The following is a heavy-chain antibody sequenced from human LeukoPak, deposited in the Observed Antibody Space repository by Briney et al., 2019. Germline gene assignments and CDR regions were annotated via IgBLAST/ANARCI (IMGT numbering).Heavy chain of an antibody. V-gene: IGHV1-18*01. J-gene: IGHJ4*02. Sequence: ASVKLSCKASGYTFTNYGISWVRQAPGQGLEWMGRISAYNGNTDYAQKLQGRVTMTTDTSTTTAYMELRSLRSDDTAVYYCARDVGYCSSTSCSRGDYWGQGTLVTVSS. CDR1: GYTFTNYG. CDR3: ARDVGYCSSTSCSRGDY. CDR2: ISAYNGNT. D-gene: IGHD2-2*01.